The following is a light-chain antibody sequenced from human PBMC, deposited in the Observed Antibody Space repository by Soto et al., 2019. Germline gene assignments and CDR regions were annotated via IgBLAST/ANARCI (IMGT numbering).Light chain of an antibody. CDR2: DAS. V-gene: IGKV3-15*01. CDR3: QQYDDWPPLT. J-gene: IGKJ4*01. CDR1: QSVGGK. Sequence: VMTQSPAALSVSPGDRANLSCRASQSVGGKLAWYQQKPGQSPRLLIYDASTRATGIPDRFTGSGSGTQFTLTITSLQSDDSAIYYCQQYDDWPPLTFGGGTKVELK.